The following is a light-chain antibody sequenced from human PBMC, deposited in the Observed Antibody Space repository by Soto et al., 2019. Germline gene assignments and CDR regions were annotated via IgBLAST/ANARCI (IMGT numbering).Light chain of an antibody. J-gene: IGLJ1*01. CDR1: SGDIGDYNY. Sequence: QSALTQPASASGSPGQSITISCVGTSGDIGDYNYVSWYQQHPGKVPKVIIYDVSNRPSGVSYRFSGTKSGNTASLTVSGLQGEDDADYYCCTYTRSGTRVFGPGTKVTGL. CDR2: DVS. V-gene: IGLV2-14*01. CDR3: CTYTRSGTRV.